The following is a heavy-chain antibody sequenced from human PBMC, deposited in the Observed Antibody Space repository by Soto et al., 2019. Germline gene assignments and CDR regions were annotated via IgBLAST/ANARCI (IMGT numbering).Heavy chain of an antibody. Sequence: GGSLRLSCAASGFTFSTYSMNWVRQAPGKGLEWVSYISSSSSTIYYADSVKGRFTISRDNAKNSLYLQMNSLRDEDTAVYYCARERSCPYCITMIVVAQDVWGQGTTVTVSS. CDR2: ISSSSSTI. V-gene: IGHV3-48*02. J-gene: IGHJ6*02. CDR3: ARERSCPYCITMIVVAQDV. CDR1: GFTFSTYS. D-gene: IGHD3-22*01.